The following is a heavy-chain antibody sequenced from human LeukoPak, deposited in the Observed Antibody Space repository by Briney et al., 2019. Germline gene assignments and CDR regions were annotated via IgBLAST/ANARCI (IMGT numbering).Heavy chain of an antibody. J-gene: IGHJ4*02. V-gene: IGHV4-4*07. CDR2: IYTSGST. CDR3: ARRAGSSRPLYYFDY. Sequence: SETLSLTCTVSGGSISSYYWSWIRQPAGKGLEWIGRIYTSGSTNYNPSLKSRVTMSVDTSKNQFSLKLSSVAAADTAVYYCARRAGSSRPLYYFDYWGQGTLVTVSS. CDR1: GGSISSYY. D-gene: IGHD6-6*01.